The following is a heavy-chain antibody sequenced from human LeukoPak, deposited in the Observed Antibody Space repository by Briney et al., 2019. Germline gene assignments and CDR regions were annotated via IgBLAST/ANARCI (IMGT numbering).Heavy chain of an antibody. V-gene: IGHV3-33*01. CDR1: GFTFSSYG. Sequence: PGRSLRLSCAASGFTFSSYGMHWVRQAPGKGLEWVAVIWYDGSNKYYADFVKGRFTISRDNSKNTLYLQMNSLRAEDTAVYYCAREGQGGGSFDYWGQGTLVTVSS. CDR2: IWYDGSNK. CDR3: AREGQGGGSFDY. D-gene: IGHD2-15*01. J-gene: IGHJ4*02.